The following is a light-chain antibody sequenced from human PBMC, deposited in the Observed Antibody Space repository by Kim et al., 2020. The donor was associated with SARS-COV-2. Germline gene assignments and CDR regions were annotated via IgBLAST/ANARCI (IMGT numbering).Light chain of an antibody. J-gene: IGLJ3*02. Sequence: GRRVNIFGSGVSYNIGIKAVSGYQQIPGAAPKLLVYGSTKRPSGVPDRFSGSKSGTSASLAISGLQSEDEADYYCASWDESLNGWVFGGGTKVTVL. V-gene: IGLV1-44*01. CDR3: ASWDESLNGWV. CDR2: GST. CDR1: SYNIGIKA.